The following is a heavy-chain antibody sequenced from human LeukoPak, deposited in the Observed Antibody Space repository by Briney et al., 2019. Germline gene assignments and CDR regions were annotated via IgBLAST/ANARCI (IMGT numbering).Heavy chain of an antibody. CDR1: GFTFSRYG. CDR3: ARRAGEYSHPYDY. Sequence: GGTLRLSCAASGFTFSRYGMSWVRQAPGKGLEWVSFIYSGGNTHYSDSVKGRFTISRDNSKNTLYLQMNSLRADDTAVYYCARRAGEYSHPYDYWGQGTLVTVSS. J-gene: IGHJ4*02. D-gene: IGHD4-17*01. V-gene: IGHV3-23*05. CDR2: IYSGGNT.